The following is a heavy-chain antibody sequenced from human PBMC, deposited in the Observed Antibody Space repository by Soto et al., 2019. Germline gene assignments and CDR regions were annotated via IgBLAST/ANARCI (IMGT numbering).Heavy chain of an antibody. CDR1: GDSVSSNRAT. CDR3: GRLVGNSWIDY. D-gene: IGHD6-13*01. V-gene: IGHV6-1*01. Sequence: SQTLSLTCAISGDSVSSNRATWNWFRHSPSRGLDRLGRTYYRSKWYHDYAVSLNGLGNINPDTSQNQFSLHLTSVTPEDTAVYYCGRLVGNSWIDYWSRGTLDTVSS. J-gene: IGHJ4*02. CDR2: TYYRSKWYH.